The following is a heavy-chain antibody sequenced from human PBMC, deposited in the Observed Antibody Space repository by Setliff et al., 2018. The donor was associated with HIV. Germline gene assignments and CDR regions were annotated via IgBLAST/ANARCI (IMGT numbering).Heavy chain of an antibody. CDR2: INPDSGGI. Sequence: ASVKVSCKASGSTFTGYSMHWVRQAPGQGLEWMGWINPDSGGINFAQKLQGRVTMTTDTSTSTAYMELRSLRSDDTAVYYCAREGSPIYYFDYWSQGTLVTVSS. D-gene: IGHD3-10*01. CDR3: AREGSPIYYFDY. J-gene: IGHJ4*02. V-gene: IGHV1-2*02. CDR1: GSTFTGYS.